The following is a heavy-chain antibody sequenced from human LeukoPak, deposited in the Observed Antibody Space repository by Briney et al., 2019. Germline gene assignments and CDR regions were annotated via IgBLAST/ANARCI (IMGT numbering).Heavy chain of an antibody. CDR2: IYTSGST. CDR3: AKPLWGGSYYYYMDV. CDR1: GGSISSYY. D-gene: IGHD3-3*01. V-gene: IGHV4-4*07. J-gene: IGHJ6*03. Sequence: PSETLSLTCTVSGGSISSYYWSWMRQPAGKGLEWIGRIYTSGSTNYNRSLKSRVTMSVDTSKNQFSLKLSSVTAEDTAVYYCAKPLWGGSYYYYMDVWGKGTTVTASS.